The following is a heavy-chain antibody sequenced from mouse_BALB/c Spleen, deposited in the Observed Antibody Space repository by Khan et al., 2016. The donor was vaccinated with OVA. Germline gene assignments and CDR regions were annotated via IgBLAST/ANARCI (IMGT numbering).Heavy chain of an antibody. V-gene: IGHV9-3-1*01. CDR1: GYTFTNYA. CDR3: ARGYWDFDV. Sequence: QIQLVQSGPELKKPGETVKISCKASGYTFTNYAMNWVKQPPGKGLKWMGWINTYTGEPTYADDFKGRFAFSLETSASTAYLQINNLKNEDTATYYCARGYWDFDVWGAGTTVTVSS. J-gene: IGHJ1*01. D-gene: IGHD1-1*01. CDR2: INTYTGEP.